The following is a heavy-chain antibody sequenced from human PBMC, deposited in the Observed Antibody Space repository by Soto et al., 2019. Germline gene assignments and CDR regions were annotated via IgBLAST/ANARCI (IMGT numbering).Heavy chain of an antibody. CDR1: GFTFNTYA. CDR3: AKNTDFWYFDL. D-gene: IGHD2-2*02. Sequence: EMQLLESGGGLVQPGGSLRLSCVASGFTFNTYAMDWVRRAPGKGLEWVSAISASGDITYYADSVQGRFTISRDISKNTLYLEMNSLRADDTAMYYCAKNTDFWYFDLWGRGTLVTVSS. V-gene: IGHV3-23*01. J-gene: IGHJ2*01. CDR2: ISASGDIT.